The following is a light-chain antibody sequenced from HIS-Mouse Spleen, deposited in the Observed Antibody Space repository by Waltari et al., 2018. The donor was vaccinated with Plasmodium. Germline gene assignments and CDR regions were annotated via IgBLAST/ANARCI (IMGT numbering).Light chain of an antibody. CDR3: QQFNSYPLT. V-gene: IGKV1-13*02. J-gene: IGKJ4*01. CDR2: DAS. Sequence: AIRLTQSPSSLLASAGDRATITCRASQGLSSALAWYQQKPGKAPKLLIYDASSLESGVPSRFSGSGSGTDFTLTISSLQPEDFATYYCQQFNSYPLTFGGGTKVEIK. CDR1: QGLSSA.